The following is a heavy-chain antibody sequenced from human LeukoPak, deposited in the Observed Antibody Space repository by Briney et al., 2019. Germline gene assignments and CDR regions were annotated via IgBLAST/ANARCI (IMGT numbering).Heavy chain of an antibody. J-gene: IGHJ5*02. V-gene: IGHV4-59*12. CDR1: GGSISSYY. CDR2: IYYSGST. Sequence: PSETLSLTCSVSGGSISSYYWSWIRQPPGKGLEWIGYIYYSGSTNYNPSLKSRVTMSVDTSKNQFSLKLSSVTAADTAVYYCARVGSYYDSSGYYNWFDPWGQGTLVTVSS. CDR3: ARVGSYYDSSGYYNWFDP. D-gene: IGHD3-22*01.